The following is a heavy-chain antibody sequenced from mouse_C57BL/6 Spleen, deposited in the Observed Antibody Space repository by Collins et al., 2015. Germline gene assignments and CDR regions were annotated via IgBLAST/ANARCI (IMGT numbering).Heavy chain of an antibody. V-gene: IGHV5-16*01. Sequence: EVKLVESEGGLVQPGSSMKLSCTASGFTFSDYYMAWVRQVPEKGLEWVANINYDGSSTYYLDSLKSRFIISRDNAKNILYLQMSSLKSEDTATYYCARYSLSFDYWGQGTTLTVSS. CDR1: GFTFSDYY. CDR2: INYDGSST. CDR3: ARYSLSFDY. J-gene: IGHJ2*01.